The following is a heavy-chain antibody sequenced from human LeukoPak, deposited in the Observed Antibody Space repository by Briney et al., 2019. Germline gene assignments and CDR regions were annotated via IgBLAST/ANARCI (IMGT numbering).Heavy chain of an antibody. V-gene: IGHV4-38-2*02. J-gene: IGHJ5*02. CDR1: GYSISSGYY. D-gene: IGHD3-10*01. CDR3: ARVLPPFDP. Sequence: SETLSLTCTVSGYSISSGYYWGWIRQPPGKGLEWTGSIDHSGSTYYNPSLKSRVTISVDTSKNQFSLKLSSVTAADTAVYYCARVLPPFDPWGQGTLVTVSS. CDR2: IDHSGST.